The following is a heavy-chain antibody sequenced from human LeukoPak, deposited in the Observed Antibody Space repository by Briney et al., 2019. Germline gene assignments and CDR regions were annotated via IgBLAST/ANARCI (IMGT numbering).Heavy chain of an antibody. CDR3: ARERIIFGVVISPYFDY. D-gene: IGHD3-3*01. CDR1: GGSISSYY. Sequence: SETLSLTCTVSGGSISSYYWSWIRQSSGKGLEWIGYIFYSGSTNYNPSLKSRVTISVDTSKNQFSLRLSSVTAADTAVYYCARERIIFGVVISPYFDYWGQGTLVTVSS. V-gene: IGHV4-59*12. J-gene: IGHJ4*02. CDR2: IFYSGST.